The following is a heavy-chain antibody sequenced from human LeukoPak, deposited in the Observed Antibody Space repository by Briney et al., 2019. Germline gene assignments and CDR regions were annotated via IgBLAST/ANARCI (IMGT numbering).Heavy chain of an antibody. Sequence: GASVKVSCTASGYTFTSYGISWVRQAPGQGLEWMGWISAYSGDTNYAQKFQGRATMTTDTSTSTAYMELRSLSSDDTAIYYCVRDGEGVAISVNFWFDPWGQGTLVTVSS. J-gene: IGHJ5*02. V-gene: IGHV1-18*01. CDR3: VRDGEGVAISVNFWFDP. CDR2: ISAYSGDT. D-gene: IGHD3-10*01. CDR1: GYTFTSYG.